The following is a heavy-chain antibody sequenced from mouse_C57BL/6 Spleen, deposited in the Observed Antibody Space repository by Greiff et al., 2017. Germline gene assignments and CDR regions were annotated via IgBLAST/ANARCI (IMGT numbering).Heavy chain of an antibody. Sequence: QVQLQQPGAELVKPGASVKLSCKASGYTFTSYWMHWVKQRPGQGLEWIGMIHPNSGSTNYNEKFKSKATLTVDKSSSTAYMQLSSLTSEDSAVYYCARYYYGSSRWYFDVWGTGTTVTVSS. CDR1: GYTFTSYW. CDR2: IHPNSGST. J-gene: IGHJ1*03. CDR3: ARYYYGSSRWYFDV. D-gene: IGHD1-1*01. V-gene: IGHV1-64*01.